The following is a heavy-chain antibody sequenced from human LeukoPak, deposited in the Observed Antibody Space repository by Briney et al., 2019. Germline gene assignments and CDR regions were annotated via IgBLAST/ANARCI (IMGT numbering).Heavy chain of an antibody. CDR2: INPNSGGT. Sequence: GASVKVSCKAPGYTFTGYYMHWVRQAPGQGFEWMARINPNSGGTNYTQKFQGRVTMTRDTSISTAYMELSRLRSDDTAVYYCARGLDSSSWYEWFDTWGQGTLVTVSS. CDR3: ARGLDSSSWYEWFDT. J-gene: IGHJ5*02. CDR1: GYTFTGYY. V-gene: IGHV1-2*06. D-gene: IGHD6-13*01.